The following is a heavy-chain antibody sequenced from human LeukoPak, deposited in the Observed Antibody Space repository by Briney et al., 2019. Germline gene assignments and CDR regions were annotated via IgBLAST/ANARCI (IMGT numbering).Heavy chain of an antibody. CDR2: IIPILGIA. V-gene: IGHV1-69*04. CDR3: ARGSSSSWYYFDY. Sequence: SVKVSCKASGGTFSSYAISWVRQAPGQGLEWMGRIIPILGIANYAQKFQGRVTITADKSTSTAYMELSSLRSEDTAVYYCARGSSSSWYYFDYWGQGTLVTVSS. D-gene: IGHD6-13*01. J-gene: IGHJ4*02. CDR1: GGTFSSYA.